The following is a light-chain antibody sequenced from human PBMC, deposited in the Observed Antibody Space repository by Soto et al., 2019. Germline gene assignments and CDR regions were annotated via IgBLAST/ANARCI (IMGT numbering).Light chain of an antibody. V-gene: IGKV3-20*01. CDR3: QHYGSSART. Sequence: EIVLTQSPGTLSLSPGERATLSCRASQTVSSSSLAWYQQKPGQAPRLLIYNASNRATGIPDRFSGSGSGTDFTLTISRLEPEDFAFYYCQHYGSSARTFGQGTKLEIK. J-gene: IGKJ2*01. CDR2: NAS. CDR1: QTVSSSS.